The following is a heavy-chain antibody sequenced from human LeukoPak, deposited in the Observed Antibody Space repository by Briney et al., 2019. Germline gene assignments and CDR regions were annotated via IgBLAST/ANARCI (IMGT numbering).Heavy chain of an antibody. CDR3: ARGGDYDFWSGYDAFDI. V-gene: IGHV4-59*01. Sequence: SETLSLTCTVSGGSISSYYWSWIRQPPGKGLEWIGYIYYSGSTNYNPSLKSRVTISVDTSKNQFSLKLSSVTAADTAVYYCARGGDYDFWSGYDAFDIWGQGTMVTVSS. CDR1: GGSISSYY. J-gene: IGHJ3*02. D-gene: IGHD3-3*01. CDR2: IYYSGST.